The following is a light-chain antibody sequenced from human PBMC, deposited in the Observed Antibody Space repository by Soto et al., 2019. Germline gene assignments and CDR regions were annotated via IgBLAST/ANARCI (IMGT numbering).Light chain of an antibody. Sequence: QSALTQPASVSGSPGQSITISCTGTSSDVGSYNLVSWYQQHPGKAPKFMIYEVNKRPSGVPDRFSGSKSGNTASLTISGLQAEDEADYYCCSYAGSYTWVFGGGTKLTVL. J-gene: IGLJ3*02. CDR1: SSDVGSYNL. V-gene: IGLV2-23*02. CDR3: CSYAGSYTWV. CDR2: EVN.